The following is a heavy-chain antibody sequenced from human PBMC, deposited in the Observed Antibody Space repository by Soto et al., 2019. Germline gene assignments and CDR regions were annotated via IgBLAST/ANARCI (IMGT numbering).Heavy chain of an antibody. D-gene: IGHD2-2*01. Sequence: EASVKVSCKASGYTFSGYVMHWVRQAPGQRLAWMGWINAGYGNIKYSQTFQGRVTITRDTSASTAYMDLTSLRSEDTAVFYCVIVGNCGSNNCSHNWFAPWGQGILVTVS. CDR1: GYTFSGYV. CDR3: VIVGNCGSNNCSHNWFAP. J-gene: IGHJ5*02. V-gene: IGHV1-3*01. CDR2: INAGYGNI.